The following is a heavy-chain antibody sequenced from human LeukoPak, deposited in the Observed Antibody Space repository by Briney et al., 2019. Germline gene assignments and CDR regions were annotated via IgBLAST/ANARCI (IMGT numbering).Heavy chain of an antibody. J-gene: IGHJ6*03. CDR3: ARDEGCTNGVCPYYYYYYYMDV. Sequence: SETLSLTCTVSGGSVSSYYWSWIRQPAGKGLEWIGRIYTSGSTNYNPSLKSRVTMSVDTSKNQFSLKLSSVTAADTAVYYCARDEGCTNGVCPYYYYYYYMDVWGKGTTVTVSS. CDR1: GGSVSSYY. D-gene: IGHD2-8*01. V-gene: IGHV4-4*07. CDR2: IYTSGST.